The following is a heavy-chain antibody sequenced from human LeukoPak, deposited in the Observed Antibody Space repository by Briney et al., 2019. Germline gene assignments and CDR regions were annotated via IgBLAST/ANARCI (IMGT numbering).Heavy chain of an antibody. CDR3: ARDAGFIAVAGDYYYYGMDV. D-gene: IGHD6-19*01. J-gene: IGHJ6*02. CDR2: ISYGART. Sequence: SEPLSLTCSVSCGSINSYFWSWIRMPPEGGEELMMYISYGARTTYTASPKRRVSISVDTSKTQFSLKLSSVTAADTAVYYCARDAGFIAVAGDYYYYGMDVWGQGTTVTVSS. V-gene: IGHV4-59*13. CDR1: CGSINSYF.